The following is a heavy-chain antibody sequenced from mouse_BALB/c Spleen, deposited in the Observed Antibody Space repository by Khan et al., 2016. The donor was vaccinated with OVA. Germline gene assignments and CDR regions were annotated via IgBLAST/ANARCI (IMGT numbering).Heavy chain of an antibody. Sequence: VRLQQSGAELVRSGASVKLSCTASGFNIKDYYMHWVKQRPEQGLEWIGWIDPENGDTEYAPKFQGKATMTADTSSNTAYLQLSSLTSEDTAVYYCIASDYIAMDYWGQGTSVTVSS. CDR2: IDPENGDT. V-gene: IGHV14-4*02. CDR3: IASDYIAMDY. CDR1: GFNIKDYY. J-gene: IGHJ4*01.